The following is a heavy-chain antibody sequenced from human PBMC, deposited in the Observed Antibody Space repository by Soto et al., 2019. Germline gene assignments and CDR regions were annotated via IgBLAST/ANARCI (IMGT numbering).Heavy chain of an antibody. J-gene: IGHJ4*02. CDR1: GGSFTSNNW. V-gene: IGHV4-4*02. CDR2: IYRTGSN. D-gene: IGHD1-7*01. CDR3: ASRDPGTSVDY. Sequence: PSETLSLTCAVSGGSFTSNNWWTWVRQPPGQGLEWIGEIYRTGSNNYNPSLKSRVTISLNKSENQFSLMVTSLTAADTAVYYCASRDPGTSVDYWGQGTLVTVSS.